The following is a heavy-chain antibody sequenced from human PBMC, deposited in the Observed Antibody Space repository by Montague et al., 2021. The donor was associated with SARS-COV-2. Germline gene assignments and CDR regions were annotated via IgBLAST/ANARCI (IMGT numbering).Heavy chain of an antibody. J-gene: IGHJ3*02. CDR2: IDWDDDK. D-gene: IGHD3-9*01. Sequence: PALVKPTQTLTLTCTLSGFSLSTSGMRASWIRQPPGKALEWLARIDWDDDKFYSTSLKTRLTISKDTSKNQVVLTMTNMDPVDTATYYCARSYYDILTNYYDAFDIWGQGTVVTVSS. V-gene: IGHV2-70*04. CDR3: ARSYYDILTNYYDAFDI. CDR1: GFSLSTSGMR.